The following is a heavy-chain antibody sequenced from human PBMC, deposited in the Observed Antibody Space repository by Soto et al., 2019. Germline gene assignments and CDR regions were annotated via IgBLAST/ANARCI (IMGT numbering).Heavy chain of an antibody. CDR1: GGSISSSSYY. D-gene: IGHD1-1*01. V-gene: IGHV4-39*01. CDR3: ARSSNWNDGYYYYYMDV. J-gene: IGHJ6*03. CDR2: IYYSGST. Sequence: KPSATLSLTCTVSGGSISSSSYYWGWIRQPPGKGLEWIGSIYYSGSTYYNPSLKSRVTISVDTSKNQFSLKLSSVTAADTAVYYCARSSNWNDGYYYYYMDVWGKGTTVTVSS.